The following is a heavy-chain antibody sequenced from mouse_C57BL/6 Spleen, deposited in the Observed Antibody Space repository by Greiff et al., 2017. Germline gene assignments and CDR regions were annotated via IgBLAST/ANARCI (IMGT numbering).Heavy chain of an antibody. V-gene: IGHV1-53*01. D-gene: IGHD2-3*01. CDR2: INPSNGGT. CDR3: SRSGDGYYDVWFAY. CDR1: GYTFTSYW. J-gene: IGHJ3*01. Sequence: VQLQQPGTELVKPGASVKLSCKASGYTFTSYWMHWVKQRPGQGLEWIGNINPSNGGTNYNEKFKSKATLTVAKSPSTVYLQLRRLTSEDSAVYYCSRSGDGYYDVWFAYWGQGTLVTVSA.